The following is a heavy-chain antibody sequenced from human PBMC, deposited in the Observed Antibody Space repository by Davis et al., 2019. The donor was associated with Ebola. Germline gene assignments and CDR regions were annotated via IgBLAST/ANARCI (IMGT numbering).Heavy chain of an antibody. CDR3: TRASRSGAGHYYYGMDV. J-gene: IGHJ6*02. Sequence: LRLSCTTPGDSIFSGGHYWSWIRQLPGKGLEWIGYIYYSGSSYYNPSLKSRLSLSVDTSNNQVSLTLTSVTAADTAMYFCTRASRSGAGHYYYGMDVWGQGTTVTVSS. V-gene: IGHV4-31*03. CDR1: GDSIFSGGHY. D-gene: IGHD3-10*01. CDR2: IYYSGSS.